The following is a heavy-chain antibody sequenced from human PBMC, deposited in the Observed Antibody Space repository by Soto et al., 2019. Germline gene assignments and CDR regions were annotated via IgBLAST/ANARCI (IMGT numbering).Heavy chain of an antibody. CDR2: ISTNGGST. V-gene: IGHV3-64*04. D-gene: IGHD5-18*01. Sequence: HPGGSLRLSCSASGFTFSIYAMHWVRQAPGKGLEYVSSISTNGGSTHYADSVKGRFTISRDNSKNTLYLQMNSLRAEDTAVYYCARYGPTAMAPEWFDPWGQGTLVTVSS. CDR1: GFTFSIYA. J-gene: IGHJ5*02. CDR3: ARYGPTAMAPEWFDP.